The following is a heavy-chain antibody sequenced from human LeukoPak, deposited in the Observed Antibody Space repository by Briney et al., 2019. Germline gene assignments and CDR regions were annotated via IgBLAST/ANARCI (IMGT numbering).Heavy chain of an antibody. Sequence: SGGSLRLSCAASGFTFSSYAMSWVRQAPGKGLEWVSAISGSGGSTYYADSVKGRFTISRDNSKNTLYLQMNSLRAEDTAVYYCAKVSRARTILTGYSWGYFDYWGQGTLVTVSS. J-gene: IGHJ4*02. D-gene: IGHD3-9*01. CDR2: ISGSGGST. CDR1: GFTFSSYA. V-gene: IGHV3-23*01. CDR3: AKVSRARTILTGYSWGYFDY.